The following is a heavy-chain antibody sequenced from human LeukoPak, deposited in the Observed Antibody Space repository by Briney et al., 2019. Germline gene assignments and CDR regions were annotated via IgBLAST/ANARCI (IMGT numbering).Heavy chain of an antibody. CDR3: AKGVRITMVRGAFDI. D-gene: IGHD3-10*01. J-gene: IGHJ3*02. Sequence: GGSLRLSCAASGFTFSSYSMNWVRQAPGKGLEWVSGISWNSGSIVYADSVKGRFTISRDNAKKSLYLQMNSLRAEDTALYYCAKGVRITMVRGAFDIWGQGTMVIVSS. CDR2: ISWNSGSI. V-gene: IGHV3-9*01. CDR1: GFTFSSYS.